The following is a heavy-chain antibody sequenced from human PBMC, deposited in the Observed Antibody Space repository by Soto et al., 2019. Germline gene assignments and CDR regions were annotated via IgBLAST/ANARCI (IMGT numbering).Heavy chain of an antibody. V-gene: IGHV4-59*08. Sequence: QVQLQESGPGLVKPSETLSLTCTVSGVSMSNYYWSWIRQPPGKGLEWIGYIYYSGSTYYNPSLEGRLTISVDTSKTQFSLKLSSVTAADTAAYYCARHWRGSSWYPGAFDIWGQGTVVTVSS. CDR3: ARHWRGSSWYPGAFDI. D-gene: IGHD6-13*01. J-gene: IGHJ3*02. CDR2: IYYSGST. CDR1: GVSMSNYY.